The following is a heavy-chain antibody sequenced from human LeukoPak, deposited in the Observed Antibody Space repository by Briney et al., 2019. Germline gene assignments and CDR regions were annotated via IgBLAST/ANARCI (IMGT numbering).Heavy chain of an antibody. D-gene: IGHD3-16*02. CDR3: AKVADYDYVWGSYRPRFYFDY. CDR1: GFTFSGYA. V-gene: IGHV3-23*01. CDR2: ISGSGGST. J-gene: IGHJ4*02. Sequence: GGSLRLSCAASGFTFSGYAMSWVRQAPGKGLEWVSAISGSGGSTYYADSVKGRFTISRDNFKNTLYLQMNSLRAEDTAVYYCAKVADYDYVWGSYRPRFYFDYWGQGTLVTVSS.